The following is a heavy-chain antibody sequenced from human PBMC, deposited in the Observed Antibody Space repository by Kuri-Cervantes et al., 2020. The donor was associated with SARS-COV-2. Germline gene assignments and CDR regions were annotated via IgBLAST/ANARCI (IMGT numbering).Heavy chain of an antibody. Sequence: SETLSLTCTVSGGSISSSSYYWGWIRQPPGKGLEWIGEINHSGSTNYNPSLKSRVTISVDTSKNQFSLKLSSVTAADTAVYYCARDSAVLRYFDWLPIHHYYYYYMDVWGKGTTVTVSS. V-gene: IGHV4-39*07. J-gene: IGHJ6*03. CDR3: ARDSAVLRYFDWLPIHHYYYYYMDV. CDR1: GGSISSSSYY. CDR2: INHSGST. D-gene: IGHD3-9*01.